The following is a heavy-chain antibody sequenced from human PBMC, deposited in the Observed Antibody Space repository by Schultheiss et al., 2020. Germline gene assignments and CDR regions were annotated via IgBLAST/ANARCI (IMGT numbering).Heavy chain of an antibody. V-gene: IGHV3-23*01. D-gene: IGHD1-20*01. Sequence: GGSLRLSCAASGFTFSSYAMSWVRQAPGKGLEWVSSITGSGDRTYYADSVRGRFTISRDNSKNTLYLQMNSLRAEDTAVYYCARDPVLTGTSRTHYYGMDVWGQGTTVTVSS. J-gene: IGHJ6*02. CDR2: ITGSGDRT. CDR1: GFTFSSYA. CDR3: ARDPVLTGTSRTHYYGMDV.